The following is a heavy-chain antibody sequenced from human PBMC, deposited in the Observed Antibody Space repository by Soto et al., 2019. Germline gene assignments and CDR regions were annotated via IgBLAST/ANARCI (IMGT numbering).Heavy chain of an antibody. J-gene: IGHJ4*02. D-gene: IGHD3-22*01. CDR1: GYTFTSYG. Sequence: ASVKVSCKASGYTFTSYGISWVRQAPGQGLEWMGWISAYNGNTNYAQKLQGRVTMTTDTSTSTAYMELSSLRSEDTAVYYCASTFYDSSGYYDDYFDYWGQGTLVTVSS. CDR3: ASTFYDSSGYYDDYFDY. V-gene: IGHV1-18*01. CDR2: ISAYNGNT.